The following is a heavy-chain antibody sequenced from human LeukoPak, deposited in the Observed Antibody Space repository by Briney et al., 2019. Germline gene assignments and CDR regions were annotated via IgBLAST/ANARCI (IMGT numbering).Heavy chain of an antibody. CDR1: GFTFNSYA. V-gene: IGHV3-23*01. D-gene: IGHD2-2*01. J-gene: IGHJ4*02. CDR2: ISGSGGST. Sequence: GGSLRLSCAASGFTFNSYAMSWVRQAPGKGLEWVSVISGSGGSTYYADSVKGRFTISRDNSKNTLYLQMNSLRAEDTAVYYCAKVLAVVPAAIPNWGQGTLVTVSS. CDR3: AKVLAVVPAAIPN.